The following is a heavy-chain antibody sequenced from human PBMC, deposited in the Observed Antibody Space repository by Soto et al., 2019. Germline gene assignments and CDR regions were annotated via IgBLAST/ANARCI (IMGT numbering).Heavy chain of an antibody. J-gene: IGHJ3*02. V-gene: IGHV3-21*01. Sequence: PGGSLRLSCAASGFTFSSYSMNWVRQAPGKGLEWVSSISSSSSYIYYADSVKGRFTISRDNAKNSLYLQMNSLRAEDTAVYYCARDMVLHSGYDFYAFDIWGQGTMVTV. CDR3: ARDMVLHSGYDFYAFDI. D-gene: IGHD5-12*01. CDR2: ISSSSSYI. CDR1: GFTFSSYS.